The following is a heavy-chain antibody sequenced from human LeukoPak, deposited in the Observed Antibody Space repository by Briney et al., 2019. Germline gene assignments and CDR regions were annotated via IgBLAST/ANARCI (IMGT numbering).Heavy chain of an antibody. CDR2: ISGSGGST. J-gene: IGHJ4*02. CDR3: AKDLTYYDILPPRY. CDR1: GFPVSSNY. D-gene: IGHD3-9*01. V-gene: IGHV3-23*01. Sequence: GSLRLSCAASGFPVSSNYMSWVRPAPGKGLEWVSAISGSGGSTYYADSVKGRFTISRDNSKNTLYLQMNSLRAEDTAIYYCAKDLTYYDILPPRYWGQGTLVTVSS.